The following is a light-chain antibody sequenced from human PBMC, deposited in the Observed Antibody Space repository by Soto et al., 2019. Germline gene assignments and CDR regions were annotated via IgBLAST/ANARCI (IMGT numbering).Light chain of an antibody. CDR2: GAS. CDR1: HGINNY. V-gene: IGKV1-9*01. Sequence: DIQLTQSPSFLSASVGDRVTITFRASHGINNYLACFQQQPRTAPHLLIYGASNLQSGVPSRFGGSGSGTDFTLTISNLQPEDSATYYCQQLNAYPLTFGQGTRLEIK. J-gene: IGKJ5*01. CDR3: QQLNAYPLT.